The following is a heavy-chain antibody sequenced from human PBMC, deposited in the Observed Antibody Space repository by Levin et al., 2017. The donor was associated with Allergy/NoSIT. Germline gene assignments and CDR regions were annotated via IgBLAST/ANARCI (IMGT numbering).Heavy chain of an antibody. CDR3: ARDDGVDSGYDLSLGY. D-gene: IGHD5-12*01. J-gene: IGHJ4*02. V-gene: IGHV3-30-3*01. CDR2: ISYDGSNK. Sequence: PGGSLRLSCAASGFTFSSYAMHWVRQAPGKGLEWVAVISYDGSNKYYADSVKGRFTISRDNSKNTLYLQMNSLRAEDTAVYYCARDDGVDSGYDLSLGYWGQGTLVTVSS. CDR1: GFTFSSYA.